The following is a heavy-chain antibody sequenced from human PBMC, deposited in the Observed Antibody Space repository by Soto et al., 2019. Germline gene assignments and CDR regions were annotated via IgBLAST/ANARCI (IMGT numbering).Heavy chain of an antibody. J-gene: IGHJ4*02. Sequence: QVQLVQSGAEVKKPGASVKVSCKASGYTFTGYYMHWVRQAPGQGLEWMGWINPNSGGTNYAQKFQGGVTTTRDTSISTAYMELSRLRSDDTAVYYCARAHCGGDCYSGVDYWGQGTLVTVSS. CDR1: GYTFTGYY. CDR2: INPNSGGT. CDR3: ARAHCGGDCYSGVDY. D-gene: IGHD2-21*02. V-gene: IGHV1-2*02.